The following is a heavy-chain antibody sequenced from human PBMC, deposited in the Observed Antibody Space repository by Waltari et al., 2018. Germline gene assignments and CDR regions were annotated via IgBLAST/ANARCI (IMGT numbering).Heavy chain of an antibody. J-gene: IGHJ5*02. CDR3: ARGRDYYDSRRRFDP. CDR2: INHSGST. D-gene: IGHD3-22*01. V-gene: IGHV4-34*01. CDR1: GRSFSGYY. Sequence: QVQLQQWGAGLLKPSETLSLTCAVYGRSFSGYYWIWIRQPPGKGLEWIGEINHSGSTNYNPSLKSRVTISVDTSKNQFSLKLSSVTAADTAVYYCARGRDYYDSRRRFDPWGQGTLVTVSS.